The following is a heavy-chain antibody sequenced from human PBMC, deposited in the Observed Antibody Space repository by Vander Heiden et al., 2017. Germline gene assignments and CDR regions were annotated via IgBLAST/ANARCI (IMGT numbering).Heavy chain of an antibody. CDR2: MNPNSGNT. Sequence: QVQLVQSGAEVKKPGASVKVSCKASGYTFTSYDINWMRQATGQGLEWMGWMNPNSGNTGYAQKFQGRVTMTRNTSISTAYMELSSLRSEDTAVYYCARGRPGDHHYYYYYGMDVWCQGTTVNVSS. CDR1: GYTFTSYD. CDR3: ARGRPGDHHYYYYYGMDV. D-gene: IGHD7-27*01. V-gene: IGHV1-8*01. J-gene: IGHJ6*02.